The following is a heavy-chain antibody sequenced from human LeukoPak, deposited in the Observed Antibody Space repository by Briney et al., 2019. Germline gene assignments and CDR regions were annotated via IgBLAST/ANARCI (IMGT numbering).Heavy chain of an antibody. D-gene: IGHD3-3*01. CDR1: RGSLSGHY. CDR3: ARAGESRDYSRWFDP. Sequence: SETLSLTCTVSRGSLSGHYWSWIRQPPGKGLEWIGYIFYSGSTNYNPSLKSRVTISVNTSKNQFSLKLSSVTAADTAVYYCARAGESRDYSRWFDPWGQGTLVTVSS. J-gene: IGHJ5*02. V-gene: IGHV4-59*08. CDR2: IFYSGST.